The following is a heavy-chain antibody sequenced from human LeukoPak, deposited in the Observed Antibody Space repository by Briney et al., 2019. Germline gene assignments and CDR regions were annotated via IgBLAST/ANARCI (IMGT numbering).Heavy chain of an antibody. CDR1: GYTFTSYG. Sequence: GSSVNVSCKASGYTFTSYGISWVRQAPGQGLEWMGWISAYNGNTNYAQKLQGRVTMTTDTSTSTAYMELRSLRSDDTAVYYCARDPLARRGTDLDYWGQGTLVTVSS. J-gene: IGHJ4*02. CDR3: ARDPLARRGTDLDY. CDR2: ISAYNGNT. V-gene: IGHV1-18*01. D-gene: IGHD3-16*01.